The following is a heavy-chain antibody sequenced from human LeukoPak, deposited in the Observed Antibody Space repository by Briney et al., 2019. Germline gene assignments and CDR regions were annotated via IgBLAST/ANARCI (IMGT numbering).Heavy chain of an antibody. CDR3: CSSGYYEFDY. J-gene: IGHJ4*02. Sequence: PGGSLRLSCAASGFTFSDYYMSWIRQAPGKGLVWVSRINSDGSSTSYADSVKGRFTISRDNAKNTLYLQMNSLRAEDTAVYYCCSSGYYEFDYWGQGTLVTVSS. CDR2: INSDGSST. CDR1: GFTFSDYY. V-gene: IGHV3-74*01. D-gene: IGHD3-22*01.